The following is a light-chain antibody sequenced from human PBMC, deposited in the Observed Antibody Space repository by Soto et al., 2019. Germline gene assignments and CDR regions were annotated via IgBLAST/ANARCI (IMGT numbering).Light chain of an antibody. CDR2: GAS. V-gene: IGKV3-20*01. Sequence: ETGLAKAPGTPDFSPGERSALSSIASQSVGNSHVAWYQQRRGLPPRLLIYGASNRATGIPDRFSGSGSGADFTLTISRLDPEDFAVYFCQQYGNSPPGTFRQGTRLEIK. CDR1: QSVGNSH. CDR3: QQYGNSPPGT. J-gene: IGKJ5*01.